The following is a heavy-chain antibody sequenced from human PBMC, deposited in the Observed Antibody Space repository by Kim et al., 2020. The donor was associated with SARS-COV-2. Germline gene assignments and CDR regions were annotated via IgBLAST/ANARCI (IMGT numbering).Heavy chain of an antibody. CDR2: ISESGANT. CDR3: AKSGPDY. CDR1: GFTFRNYG. Sequence: GGSLRLSCAASGFTFRNYGMSWVRQAPGKGLEWVSTISESGANTYYADSVKGRFTISRDDSKNTLYLQMNSLRAEDTALYYCAKSGPDYWGQGTLVTVSS. V-gene: IGHV3-23*01. J-gene: IGHJ4*02.